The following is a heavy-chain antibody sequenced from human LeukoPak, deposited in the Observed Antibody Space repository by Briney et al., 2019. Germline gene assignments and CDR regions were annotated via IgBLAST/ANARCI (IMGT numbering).Heavy chain of an antibody. CDR2: IRSSGPTI. V-gene: IGHV3-48*03. Sequence: GGSLRLSCAASGFTFSSYEMNWVRQAPGKGLEWVSYIRSSGPTIYYADSVKGRFTISRDNTKNSLYLQMDSLRAEDTAVYYCARVGKSGWDFDHWGQGTLVTVSS. CDR1: GFTFSSYE. CDR3: ARVGKSGWDFDH. D-gene: IGHD6-19*01. J-gene: IGHJ4*02.